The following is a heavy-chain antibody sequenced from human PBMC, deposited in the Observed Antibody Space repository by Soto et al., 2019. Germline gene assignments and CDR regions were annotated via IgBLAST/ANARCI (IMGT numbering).Heavy chain of an antibody. D-gene: IGHD4-4*01. Sequence: SETLSLTCAVSGGSISSGGYSWSWIRQPPGKGLEWIGYIYQSGSTYYNPSLKSRVTISVDRSRNQFSLKLSSVTAADTAVYFCATQSYSNXGAYYYXAMDVWGQGTTVTVSS. J-gene: IGHJ6*02. CDR2: IYQSGST. CDR3: ATQSYSNXGAYYYXAMDV. V-gene: IGHV4-30-2*01. CDR1: GGSISSGGYS.